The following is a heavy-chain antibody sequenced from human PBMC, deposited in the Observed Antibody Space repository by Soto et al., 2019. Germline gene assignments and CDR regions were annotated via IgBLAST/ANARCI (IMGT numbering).Heavy chain of an antibody. CDR3: EVTTGY. Sequence: QVQVVQSRAEVKKPGASVKVSCKTSGYTFTDYDINWVRQAPGQGLEYMGWVSPENSNAGYAQQFRGTVSMTTNTIISTAYLELTDLRYEDTAVYYCEVTTGYWGQGTMVTVSS. CDR2: VSPENSNA. D-gene: IGHD2-21*02. V-gene: IGHV1-8*01. CDR1: GYTFTDYD. J-gene: IGHJ4*02.